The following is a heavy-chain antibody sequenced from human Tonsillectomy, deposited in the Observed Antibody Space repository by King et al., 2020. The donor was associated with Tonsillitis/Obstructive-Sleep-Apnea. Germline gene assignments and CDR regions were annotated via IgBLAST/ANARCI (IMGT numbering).Heavy chain of an antibody. CDR2: IFYSGST. V-gene: IGHV4-39*01. CDR1: GGSISSSNYY. CDR3: ARHLERSCSSSSCPSDQYYFCAMDV. D-gene: IGHD2-2*01. J-gene: IGHJ6*04. Sequence: QLQESGPGLVKPSETLSLTCTVSGGSISSSNYYWGWIRQPPGKGLEWIGGIFYSGSTYYSPSLKRRVTISVDTSKNQFSLKLTPLTAADTAVYYCARHLERSCSSSSCPSDQYYFCAMDVWGKGTTVTASS.